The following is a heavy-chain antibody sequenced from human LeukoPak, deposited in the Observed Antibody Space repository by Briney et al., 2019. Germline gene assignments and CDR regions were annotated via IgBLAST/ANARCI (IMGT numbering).Heavy chain of an antibody. CDR2: IYTSGST. D-gene: IGHD2-15*01. J-gene: IGHJ3*02. V-gene: IGHV4-4*07. Sequence: PSGTLSLTCTVSGGSISSYYWSWIRQPAGKGLEWIGRIYTSGSTNYNPSLKSRVTMSVDTSKNQFSLKLSSVTAADTAVYYCARDGSLGYCSGGSCYNDAFDIWGQGTMVTVSS. CDR1: GGSISSYY. CDR3: ARDGSLGYCSGGSCYNDAFDI.